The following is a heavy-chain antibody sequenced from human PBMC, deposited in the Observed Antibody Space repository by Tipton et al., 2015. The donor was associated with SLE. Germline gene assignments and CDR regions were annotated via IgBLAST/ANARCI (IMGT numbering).Heavy chain of an antibody. CDR2: MYHDGST. Sequence: PGLVKPSETLSLTCGVSGYSISSGFYWGWIRQPPGKGLEWIASMYHDGSTYYNPSLKSRVTISVDTTKNQFSLRLTSVTAADTAVYYCARDLPLAYWGQGTLITVSP. CDR3: ARDLPLAY. D-gene: IGHD5/OR15-5a*01. CDR1: GYSISSGFY. J-gene: IGHJ4*02. V-gene: IGHV4-38-2*02.